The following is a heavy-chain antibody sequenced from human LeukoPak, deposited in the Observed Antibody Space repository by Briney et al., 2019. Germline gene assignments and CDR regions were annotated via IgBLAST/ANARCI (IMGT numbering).Heavy chain of an antibody. D-gene: IGHD3-3*01. CDR3: ARDLPLHYDFWSGYYPATGAFDI. J-gene: IGHJ3*02. CDR2: INHSGST. Sequence: SETLSLTCAVYGGSFSGYYWNWIRQPPGKGLEWIGEINHSGSTNYNPSLKSRVTISVDTSKNQFSLKLSSVTAADTAVYYCARDLPLHYDFWSGYYPATGAFDIWGQGTMVTVSS. CDR1: GGSFSGYY. V-gene: IGHV4-34*01.